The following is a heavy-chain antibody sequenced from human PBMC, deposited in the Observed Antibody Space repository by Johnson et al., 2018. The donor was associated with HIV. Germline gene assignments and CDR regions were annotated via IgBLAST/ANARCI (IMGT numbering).Heavy chain of an antibody. J-gene: IGHJ3*02. D-gene: IGHD2-2*01. CDR1: GFTFDDYA. CDR3: ARETRDDAFDI. Sequence: VESGGGLVQPGRSLRLSCAASGFTFDDYAMHWVRQAPGKGLEWVSGISWDGGSTYYADSVKGRFTISRDNAKNSLYLHINSLRAEDTAIYYCARETRDDAFDIWGQGTMVTVSS. CDR2: ISWDGGST. V-gene: IGHV3-9*01.